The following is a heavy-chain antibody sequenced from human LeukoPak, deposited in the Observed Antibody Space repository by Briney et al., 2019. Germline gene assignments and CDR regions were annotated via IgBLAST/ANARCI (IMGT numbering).Heavy chain of an antibody. D-gene: IGHD1-1*01. J-gene: IGHJ4*02. V-gene: IGHV3-23*01. CDR1: GFTFSSYA. CDR3: VKLRTGTATNFDY. CDR2: ISGAGGST. Sequence: GGSLRLSCAASGFTFSSYAMSWVRQAPGKGLGWVSGISGAGGSTYYADSVKGRFTISRDNSKVTLYLQMNSLRTEDTAIYYCVKLRTGTATNFDYWGQGTLVTVSS.